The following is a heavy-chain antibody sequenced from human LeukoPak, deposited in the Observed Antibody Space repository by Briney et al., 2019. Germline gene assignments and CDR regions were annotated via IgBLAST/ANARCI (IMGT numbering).Heavy chain of an antibody. V-gene: IGHV3-21*01. Sequence: PGGSLRLSCAASGFTFSSFSMNWVRQAPGKGLEWVSSITSSSGYMYYADSVKGRFTISRDNAKSSLYLQMNSLSAEDTAVYYCARIEGSYSYFDYWGQGTLVTVSS. CDR3: ARIEGSYSYFDY. CDR1: GFTFSSFS. J-gene: IGHJ4*02. D-gene: IGHD1-26*01. CDR2: ITSSSGYM.